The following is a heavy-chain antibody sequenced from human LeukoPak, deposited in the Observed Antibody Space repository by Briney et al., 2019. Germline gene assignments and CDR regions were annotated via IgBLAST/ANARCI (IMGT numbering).Heavy chain of an antibody. Sequence: SETLSLTCTVSGGSLSSYYWSWVRQPPGKGLEWSGYIYYSGSTNYNPSLKSRVTISVDTSNNQFSLKLSSVTAADTAVYYCAREYFYDSSGPVGCDPWGQGTLVTVSS. CDR3: AREYFYDSSGPVGCDP. D-gene: IGHD3-22*01. CDR1: GGSLSSYY. V-gene: IGHV4-59*01. J-gene: IGHJ5*02. CDR2: IYYSGST.